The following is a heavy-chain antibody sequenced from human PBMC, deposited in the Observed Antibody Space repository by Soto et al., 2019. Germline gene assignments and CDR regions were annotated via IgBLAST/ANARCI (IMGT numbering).Heavy chain of an antibody. CDR2: INPNSGGT. CDR3: ASRLGGRIAAADDAFDI. Sequence: ASVKVSFKASGYTFTGYYMHRVRQAPGQGLEWMGWINPNSGGTNYAQKFQGWVTMTRDTSISTAYMELSRLRSDDTAVYYCASRLGGRIAAADDAFDIWGQGTMVTVSS. J-gene: IGHJ3*02. D-gene: IGHD6-13*01. V-gene: IGHV1-2*04. CDR1: GYTFTGYY.